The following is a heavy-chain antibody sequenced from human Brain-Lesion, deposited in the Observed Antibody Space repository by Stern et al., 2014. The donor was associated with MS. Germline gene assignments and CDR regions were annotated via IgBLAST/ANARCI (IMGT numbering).Heavy chain of an antibody. V-gene: IGHV1-24*01. CDR2: FDPEDGET. CDR1: GYTLTELS. Sequence: QVHLVESGAEVKKPGASVKVSCKVPGYTLTELSMHWVRQAPRKGLEWMGGFDPEDGETIYAQKFQGRVTMTEDTSTDTAYMELSSLRSEDTAVYYCATLSPGAGGNYYRHFDYWGQGTLVTVSS. D-gene: IGHD1-26*01. CDR3: ATLSPGAGGNYYRHFDY. J-gene: IGHJ4*02.